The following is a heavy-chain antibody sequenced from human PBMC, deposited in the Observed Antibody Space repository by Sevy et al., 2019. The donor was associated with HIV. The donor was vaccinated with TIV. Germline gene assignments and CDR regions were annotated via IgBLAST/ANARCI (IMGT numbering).Heavy chain of an antibody. V-gene: IGHV1-2*02. J-gene: IGHJ4*02. Sequence: ASVKVSCKASGYTFTGYYMHWVRQAPGQGLEWMGWINPNSGGTNYAQKFQGRVTMTRDTSISTAYMELSRLRSDDTAVYYCARGAAYYYDSSGCFDYWGQGTLVTASS. CDR2: INPNSGGT. D-gene: IGHD3-22*01. CDR3: ARGAAYYYDSSGCFDY. CDR1: GYTFTGYY.